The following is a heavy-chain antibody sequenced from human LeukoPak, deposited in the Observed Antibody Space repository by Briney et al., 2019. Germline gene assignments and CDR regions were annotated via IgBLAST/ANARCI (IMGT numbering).Heavy chain of an antibody. Sequence: PGGSLRLSCAASGFPFRSYNMNWVPRARGRGREGVSYFISSSSTIYYADSVKGRFTISRDNAKNSLYLQMNSLRAEDTAVYSCARGVVVSATHGMRYFAFWGQGPLVTVSS. V-gene: IGHV3-48*01. CDR2: FISSSSTI. J-gene: IGHJ4*02. D-gene: IGHD2-21*02. CDR1: GFPFRSYN. CDR3: ARGVVVSATHGMRYFAF.